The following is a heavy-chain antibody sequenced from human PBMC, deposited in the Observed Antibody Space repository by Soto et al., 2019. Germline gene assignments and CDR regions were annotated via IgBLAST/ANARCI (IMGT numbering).Heavy chain of an antibody. CDR3: ATRPLSLRCLDY. V-gene: IGHV3-23*01. CDR2: ISGSGGTT. CDR1: GFTFSNYP. J-gene: IGHJ4*02. Sequence: QPGGSLRLSCAASGFTFSNYPMNWVRQAPGKGLEWVSTISGSGGTTYYADSVKGRFTISRDNSKDTLYLQMNSLRAEDTAVYYCATRPLSLRCLDYWGLGTLVTVSS. D-gene: IGHD4-17*01.